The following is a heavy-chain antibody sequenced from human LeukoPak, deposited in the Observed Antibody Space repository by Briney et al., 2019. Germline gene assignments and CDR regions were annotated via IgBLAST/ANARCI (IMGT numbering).Heavy chain of an antibody. J-gene: IGHJ6*02. CDR1: GFTVSSNY. V-gene: IGHV3-66*01. D-gene: IGHD2/OR15-2a*01. Sequence: GGSLRLSCAASGFTVSSNYMSWVRQAPGKGLEWVSIIYSGGSTYYADSVKGRFTISRDNSKNTLYLQMNSLRAEDTAVYYCARDPGDNSGVDVWGQGTTVTVSS. CDR2: IYSGGST. CDR3: ARDPGDNSGVDV.